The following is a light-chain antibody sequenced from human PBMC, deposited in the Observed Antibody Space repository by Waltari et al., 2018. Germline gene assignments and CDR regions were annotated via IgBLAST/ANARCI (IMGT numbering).Light chain of an antibody. Sequence: EIVLTQSPGTLSLSLGERATVSCRASRSVSRALAWYQQKPGQAPRLLIYGASTRATGIPDRFSGSGSGTDFSLTISRLEPDDFAVYYCQHYLRLPVTFGQGTTVEI. J-gene: IGKJ1*01. CDR1: RSVSRA. CDR2: GAS. CDR3: QHYLRLPVT. V-gene: IGKV3-20*01.